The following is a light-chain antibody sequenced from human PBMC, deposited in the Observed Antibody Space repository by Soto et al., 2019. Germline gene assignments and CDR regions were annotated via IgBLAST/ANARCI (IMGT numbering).Light chain of an antibody. CDR2: DTS. CDR3: QPYNNWPLT. V-gene: IGKV3-15*01. CDR1: QSVSSSY. J-gene: IGKJ4*01. Sequence: EIVFTHSPGTLSLSPGERATLSFRASQSVSSSYLAWYQQKPGQTPRLLICDTSTRATGVPARFSGSRSGPEFTLTINSLQSEDFAIYYCQPYNNWPLTFGGGTKVDIK.